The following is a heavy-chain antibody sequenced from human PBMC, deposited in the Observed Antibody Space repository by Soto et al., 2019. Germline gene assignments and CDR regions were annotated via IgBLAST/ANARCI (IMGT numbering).Heavy chain of an antibody. V-gene: IGHV3-23*01. CDR2: ISGSGGTT. D-gene: IGHD3-10*01. CDR1: GVTFNTYA. J-gene: IGHJ4*02. CDR3: AKHRAGFGSGSDTYYFDV. Sequence: EVQLLESGGDLVQPGGSLRLSCIASGVTFNTYAMSWVRQAPGKGLEWVSAISGSGGTTYYADSVKGRFTISRDNSKNTLYLQMNSLRAEDTAVYYCAKHRAGFGSGSDTYYFDVWGQGTLVTVSS.